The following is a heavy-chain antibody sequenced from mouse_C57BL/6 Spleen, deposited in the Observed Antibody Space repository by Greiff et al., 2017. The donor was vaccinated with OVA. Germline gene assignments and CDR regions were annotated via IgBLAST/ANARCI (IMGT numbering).Heavy chain of an antibody. CDR1: GYTFTSYW. J-gene: IGHJ1*03. D-gene: IGHD1-1*01. V-gene: IGHV1-53*01. CDR3: ARTTVVNWYFDV. CDR2: INPSNGGT. Sequence: QVPLQQPGTELVKPGASVKLSCKASGYTFTSYWMHWVEPRPVPGLEWIGNINPSNGGTNYTEKFKSKATLTVDKSSSTAYMQLSRLRSEDSAVYDCARTTVVNWYFDVWGTGTTVTVSS.